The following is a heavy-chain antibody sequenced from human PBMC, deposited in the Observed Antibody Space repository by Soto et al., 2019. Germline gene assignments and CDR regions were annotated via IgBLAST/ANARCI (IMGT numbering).Heavy chain of an antibody. Sequence: QVHLQESGPGLVNPSGTLTLTCAVSGGSISSSHWWGWVRQAPGKGLEWIGEIYHSGSTNYNPSQKSRITMSVDKSKNQFSVNLSSVTAADTAVYYCVRDADETAIVPAPWLVWGRGTMVTVSS. CDR2: IYHSGST. CDR1: GGSISSSHW. J-gene: IGHJ6*02. CDR3: VRDADETAIVPAPWLV. V-gene: IGHV4-4*02. D-gene: IGHD2-21*02.